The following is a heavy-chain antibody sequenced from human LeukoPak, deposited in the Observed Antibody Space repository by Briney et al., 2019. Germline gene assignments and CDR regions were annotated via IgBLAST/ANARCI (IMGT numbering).Heavy chain of an antibody. CDR2: MYYSGTT. V-gene: IGHV4-59*12. D-gene: IGHD5-24*01. J-gene: IGHJ4*02. Sequence: SETLSLTCSVSGSSMNLYSWNWIRQSPGKGLEWIAYMYYSGTTNYNPSLENRAAISLDLSRHQFSLRLNSVTAADTAVYFCARAIDGYPVAWGQGTLVTVSS. CDR3: ARAIDGYPVA. CDR1: GSSMNLYS.